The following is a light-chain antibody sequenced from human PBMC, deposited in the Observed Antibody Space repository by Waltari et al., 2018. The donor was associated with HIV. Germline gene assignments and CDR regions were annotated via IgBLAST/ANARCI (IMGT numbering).Light chain of an antibody. CDR3: ASWEDSLNGVV. Sequence: QSVLTQPPSASGPPGQRVPMSCSGSSPNIGRTSVNWYQPLPRTAPQLLIYSDNQRPFGVPDRFSGSKSGTSGSLAISGLQSEDEAVYYCASWEDSLNGVVFGGGTKLTVL. CDR2: SDN. V-gene: IGLV1-44*01. CDR1: SPNIGRTS. J-gene: IGLJ2*01.